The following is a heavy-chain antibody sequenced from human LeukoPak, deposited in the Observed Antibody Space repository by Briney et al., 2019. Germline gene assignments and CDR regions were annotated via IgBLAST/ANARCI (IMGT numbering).Heavy chain of an antibody. J-gene: IGHJ6*03. D-gene: IGHD2-2*02. Sequence: GGSLRLSCAASGFTFSSYAMSWVRQAPGKGLEWVSAISGSGGSTYYADSVKGRFTISRDNSKNTLYLQMNSLRAEDTAVYYCAKGRRYCSSTSCYKGYYYYMDVWGKGTTVTVSS. CDR1: GFTFSSYA. CDR2: ISGSGGST. V-gene: IGHV3-23*01. CDR3: AKGRRYCSSTSCYKGYYYYMDV.